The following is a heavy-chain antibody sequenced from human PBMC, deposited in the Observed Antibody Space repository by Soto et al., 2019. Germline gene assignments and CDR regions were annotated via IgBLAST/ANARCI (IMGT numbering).Heavy chain of an antibody. J-gene: IGHJ5*02. V-gene: IGHV1-69*01. CDR3: ARVTSMVRGVIDNWFDP. D-gene: IGHD3-10*01. CDR2: IIPMYGPA. Sequence: QVPLVQSGAEVKKPGSSVTVSCKASGGTFSSYAIHWVRQAPGQGLEWMGGIIPMYGPAKYAQRFQGRVTITADEYTTNVYMELTSLTSQDTAVYYCARVTSMVRGVIDNWFDPWGHGTLVTVSS. CDR1: GGTFSSYA.